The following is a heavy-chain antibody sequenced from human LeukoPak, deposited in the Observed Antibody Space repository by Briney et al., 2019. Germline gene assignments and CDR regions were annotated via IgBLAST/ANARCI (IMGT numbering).Heavy chain of an antibody. V-gene: IGHV3-23*01. J-gene: IGHJ4*02. CDR1: GFTFSRFA. D-gene: IGHD1-1*01. CDR3: ARNNWNARTQRWFYFDN. Sequence: GSLRLSCAASGFTFSRFALSWVRQAPGKGLEWVSGISGSGGSTYHADSVKGRFTISRDSSKNTVYLQMDSLRAEDTAVYYCARNNWNARTQRWFYFDNWGQGTLVTVSS. CDR2: ISGSGGST.